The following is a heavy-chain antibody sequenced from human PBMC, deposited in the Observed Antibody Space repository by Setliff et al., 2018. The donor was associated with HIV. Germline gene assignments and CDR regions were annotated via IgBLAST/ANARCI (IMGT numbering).Heavy chain of an antibody. CDR3: ARDLPELTGRSFDP. CDR1: GGSISGYL. V-gene: IGHV4-4*07. CDR2: IYTSGST. D-gene: IGHD7-27*01. J-gene: IGHJ5*02. Sequence: PSETLSLTCNVSGGSISGYLWTWIRQPAGKGLEWIGRIYTSGSTNYNPSLKSRLSMSIDTSKNHFSLRLTSVTAADTAVYYCARDLPELTGRSFDPWGQGIQVTVSS.